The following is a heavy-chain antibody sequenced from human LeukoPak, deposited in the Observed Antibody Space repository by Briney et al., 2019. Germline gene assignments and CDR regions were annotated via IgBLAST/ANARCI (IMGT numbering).Heavy chain of an antibody. J-gene: IGHJ4*02. Sequence: PGGSLRLSCAASGFTFSSYGMHWVRQAPGKGLEWVAVISYDGSNKYYADSVKGRFTISRDNSKNTLYLQMNSLRAEDTAVYYCAKDSAAGIAGWPSYFDYWGQETLVTVSS. CDR1: GFTFSSYG. D-gene: IGHD6-13*01. CDR3: AKDSAAGIAGWPSYFDY. CDR2: ISYDGSNK. V-gene: IGHV3-30*18.